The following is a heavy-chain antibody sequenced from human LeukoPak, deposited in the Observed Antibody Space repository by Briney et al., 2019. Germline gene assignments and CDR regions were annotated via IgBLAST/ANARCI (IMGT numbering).Heavy chain of an antibody. CDR3: TTYYYDSSRVGVTFDY. D-gene: IGHD3-22*01. V-gene: IGHV3-15*01. J-gene: IGHJ4*02. CDR2: IKSKTDGGTT. CDR1: GFTFSDYY. Sequence: GGSLRLSCAASGFTFSDYYMSWIRQAPGKGLEWVGRIKSKTDGGTTDYAAPVKGRFTISRDDSKNTLYLQMNSLKTEDTAVYYCTTYYYDSSRVGVTFDYWGQGTLVTVSS.